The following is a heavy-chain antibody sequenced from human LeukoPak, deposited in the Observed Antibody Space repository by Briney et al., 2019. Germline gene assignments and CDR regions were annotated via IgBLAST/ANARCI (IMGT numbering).Heavy chain of an antibody. Sequence: ASVKVSCKASGGTFSSYAISWVRQAPGQGLEWMGRIIPIFGIANYAQKFQGRVTITADKSTSTAYMELSSLRSEDTVVYYCARDGRLRLNYYYYYGMDVWGQGTTVTVSS. J-gene: IGHJ6*02. CDR2: IIPIFGIA. CDR3: ARDGRLRLNYYYYYGMDV. D-gene: IGHD5-12*01. CDR1: GGTFSSYA. V-gene: IGHV1-69*04.